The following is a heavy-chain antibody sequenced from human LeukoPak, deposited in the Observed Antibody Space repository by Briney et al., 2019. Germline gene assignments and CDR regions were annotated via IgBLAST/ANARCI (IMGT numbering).Heavy chain of an antibody. Sequence: GGSLRLSCAASGFTISSYSMNWVRQAPGKGLEWVSSISSSSSYIYYADSVKGRFTISRDNAKNSLYLQMNSLRAGDTAVYYCARGPRGSSSITYFDYWGQGTLVTVSS. CDR3: ARGPRGSSSITYFDY. CDR2: ISSSSSYI. D-gene: IGHD6-6*01. CDR1: GFTISSYS. V-gene: IGHV3-21*01. J-gene: IGHJ4*02.